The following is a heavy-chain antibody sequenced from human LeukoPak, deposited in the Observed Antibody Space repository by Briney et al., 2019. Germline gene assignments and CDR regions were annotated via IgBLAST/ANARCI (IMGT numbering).Heavy chain of an antibody. D-gene: IGHD3/OR15-3a*01. CDR2: TYYSGST. J-gene: IGHJ4*02. CDR1: GGSISSYY. V-gene: IGHV4-59*01. CDR3: ARGGTGYYLFDY. Sequence: SETLSLTCTVSGGSISSYYWSWIRQPPGKGLEWIGYTYYSGSTNYNPSLKSRVTISVDTSKNQFSLKLSSVTAADTAVYYCARGGTGYYLFDYWGQGTLVTVSS.